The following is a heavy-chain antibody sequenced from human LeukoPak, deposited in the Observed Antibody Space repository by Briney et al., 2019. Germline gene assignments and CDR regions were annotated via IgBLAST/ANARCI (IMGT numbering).Heavy chain of an antibody. CDR3: ARLGRSVWGMAETGGDFDY. D-gene: IGHD7-27*01. CDR2: IYYSGST. CDR1: GGSISSYY. V-gene: IGHV4-59*01. J-gene: IGHJ4*02. Sequence: SETLSLTCTVSGGSISSYYWSWIRQPPGKGLEWIGYIYYSGSTNYNPSLKSRVTISVDTSKNQFSLKLSSVTAADTAVYYCARLGRSVWGMAETGGDFDYWGQGTLVTVSS.